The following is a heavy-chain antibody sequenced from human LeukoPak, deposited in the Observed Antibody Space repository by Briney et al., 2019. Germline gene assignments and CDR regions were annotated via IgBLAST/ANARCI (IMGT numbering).Heavy chain of an antibody. J-gene: IGHJ4*02. D-gene: IGHD6-13*01. Sequence: ASVKVSCKASGYMFTNYYMHWVRQAPGQGLEWIGIINPSGGNTRYTQKFQGRVTMTRDRSTSTVYMELSSLRSEDTAVYYCAREPIGSTWYYFDSWGQGTLVTVSS. CDR3: AREPIGSTWYYFDS. CDR1: GYMFTNYY. CDR2: INPSGGNT. V-gene: IGHV1-46*01.